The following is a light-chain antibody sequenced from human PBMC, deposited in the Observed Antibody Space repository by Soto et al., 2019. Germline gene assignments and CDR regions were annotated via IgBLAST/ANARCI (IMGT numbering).Light chain of an antibody. V-gene: IGLV1-44*01. J-gene: IGLJ2*01. Sequence: QSVLTQSPSASGTPGQRVTISCSGSSSNIGSNTVNWYQQLPGTAPKLLIYGNNNRPSGVPDRFSGSKSGASASLAITGLQAEDEADYYCHSYDSSLTAVVFGGGTQLTVL. CDR3: HSYDSSLTAVV. CDR1: SSNIGSNT. CDR2: GNN.